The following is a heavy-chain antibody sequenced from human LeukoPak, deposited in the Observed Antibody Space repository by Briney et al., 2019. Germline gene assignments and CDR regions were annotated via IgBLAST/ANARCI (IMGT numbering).Heavy chain of an antibody. Sequence: PGESLKISCKGSGYSFTSYWIGWVRQMPGKGLERMGIIYPGDSDTRYSPSFQGQVTISADKSISTAYLQWSSLKASDTAMYYCARLARYCSSTSCYRDWFDPWGQGTLVTVSS. V-gene: IGHV5-51*01. D-gene: IGHD2-2*01. CDR3: ARLARYCSSTSCYRDWFDP. CDR2: IYPGDSDT. CDR1: GYSFTSYW. J-gene: IGHJ5*02.